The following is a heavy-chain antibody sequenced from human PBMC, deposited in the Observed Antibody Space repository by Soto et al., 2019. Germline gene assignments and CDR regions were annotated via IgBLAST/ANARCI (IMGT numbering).Heavy chain of an antibody. CDR3: AGGTREEYYDFWSGYSTYNWFDP. J-gene: IGHJ5*02. Sequence: EVQLVESGGGVVRPGGSLRLSCAASGFTFDDYGMSWVRQAPGKGLEWVSGINWNGGSTGYADSVKGRFTISRDNAKNSLYLQMNSLRAEDTALYHFAGGTREEYYDFWSGYSTYNWFDPWGQGTLVTVSS. CDR2: INWNGGST. CDR1: GFTFDDYG. D-gene: IGHD3-3*01. V-gene: IGHV3-20*01.